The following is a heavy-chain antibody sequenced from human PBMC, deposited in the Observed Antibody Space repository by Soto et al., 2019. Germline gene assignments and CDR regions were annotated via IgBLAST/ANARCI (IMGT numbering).Heavy chain of an antibody. D-gene: IGHD3-3*01. CDR3: AGGITIFGGPPGGIDY. CDR1: GFTVSSNY. V-gene: IGHV3-66*01. J-gene: IGHJ4*02. Sequence: EVQLVESGGDLVQPGGSLRLSCAASGFTVSSNYMSWVRQAPGKGLEWVSVIYSGGSTYYADSVKGRFTISRDNSKNTLYLQMNSLRAEDTAVYYCAGGITIFGGPPGGIDYWGQGTLVTVSS. CDR2: IYSGGST.